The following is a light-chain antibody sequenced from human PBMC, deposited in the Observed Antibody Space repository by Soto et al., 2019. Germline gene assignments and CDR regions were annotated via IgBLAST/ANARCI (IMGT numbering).Light chain of an antibody. CDR1: TSDVGSYNF. J-gene: IGLJ1*01. CDR2: EVS. Sequence: QSALTQPASVSGSPGQSITISCTGTTSDVGSYNFVSWYQQHPGKAPKLMISEVSNRPSGVSNRFSGSKSGNTASLTISGLQAEDEADYYCSSYTSSSTVVFGTGTKLTVL. V-gene: IGLV2-14*01. CDR3: SSYTSSSTVV.